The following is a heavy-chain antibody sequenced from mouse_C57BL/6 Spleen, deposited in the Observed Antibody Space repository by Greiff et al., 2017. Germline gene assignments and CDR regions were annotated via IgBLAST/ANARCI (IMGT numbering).Heavy chain of an antibody. Sequence: VQRVESGPELVKPGASVKISCKASGYAFSSSWMNWVKQRPGTGLEWIGRIYPGDGDPTYNGKFKGKGTLTADKSSSTAYMQLSSRTSEDSAVYFCARAADAMDYWGQGTSVTVSS. CDR1: GYAFSSSW. V-gene: IGHV1-82*01. J-gene: IGHJ4*01. CDR2: IYPGDGDP. CDR3: ARAADAMDY.